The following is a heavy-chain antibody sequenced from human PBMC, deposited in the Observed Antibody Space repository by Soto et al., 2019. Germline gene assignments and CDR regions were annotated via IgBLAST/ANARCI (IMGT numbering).Heavy chain of an antibody. D-gene: IGHD6-13*01. CDR2: IYYSGST. J-gene: IGHJ4*02. V-gene: IGHV4-39*01. CDR3: ARALSSSWYRAFDY. Sequence: SETLSLTCTVSGGSISSSSYYWGWIRQPPGKGLEWIGSIYYSGSTYYNPSLKSRVTISVDTSKNQFSLKLSSVTAADTAVYYCARALSSSWYRAFDYWGQGTLVTVSS. CDR1: GGSISSSSYY.